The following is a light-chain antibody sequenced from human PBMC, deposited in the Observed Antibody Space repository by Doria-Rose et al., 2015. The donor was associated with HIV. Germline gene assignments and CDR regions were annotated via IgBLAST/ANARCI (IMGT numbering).Light chain of an antibody. CDR3: HQYGTSWT. CDR2: DGS. CDR1: QSFSSTY. V-gene: IGKV3-20*01. J-gene: IGKJ1*01. Sequence: LTQSPGTLSLSPGERATLSCRASQSFSSTYLAWYQQKPGQAPSLLIYDGSTRATGIPDRFSASGSGTDFTLTINRLEPENFALYYCHQYGTSWTFGQGTKVEI.